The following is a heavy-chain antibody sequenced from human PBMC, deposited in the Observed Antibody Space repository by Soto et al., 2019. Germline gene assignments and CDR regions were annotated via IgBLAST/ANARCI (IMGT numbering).Heavy chain of an antibody. Sequence: QITLKESGPTLVKPTQTLTLTCTFSGFSLTTSGVGVGWIRQPPGKALDWLALIYWDDDKRYSPALKSRLTTTKDTPKNKVALTMTNMDRIDTRPYSCAHCGAGGGSYFKYWGQGTLITVSS. D-gene: IGHD1-26*01. J-gene: IGHJ4*02. V-gene: IGHV2-5*02. CDR1: GFSLTTSGVG. CDR3: AHCGAGGGSYFKY. CDR2: IYWDDDK.